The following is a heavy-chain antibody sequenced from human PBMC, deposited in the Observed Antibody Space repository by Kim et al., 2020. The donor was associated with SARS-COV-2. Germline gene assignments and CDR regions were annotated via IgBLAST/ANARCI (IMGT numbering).Heavy chain of an antibody. CDR2: TSYDGDNK. D-gene: IGHD3-10*01. CDR1: GFTFSDYG. CDR3: ARDLYYYGSGITDH. Sequence: GGSLRLSCTASGFTFSDYGMCWLRQAPGKGLEWVALTSYDGDNKFYAESVESRVTISRDNSKNTVYHQMNSLRPEDTAIYYCARDLYYYGSGITDHWGQGTPVTVSS. J-gene: IGHJ4*02. V-gene: IGHV3-30-3*01.